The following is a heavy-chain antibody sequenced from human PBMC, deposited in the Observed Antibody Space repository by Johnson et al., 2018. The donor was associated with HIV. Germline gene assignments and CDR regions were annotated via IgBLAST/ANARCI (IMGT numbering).Heavy chain of an antibody. CDR3: ARDWRGDSSGYYYGGVSAFDI. D-gene: IGHD3-22*01. V-gene: IGHV3-30-3*01. J-gene: IGHJ3*02. CDR2: ISYDGSNK. CDR1: GFTFSSYA. Sequence: QVQLVESGGGVVQPGRSLRLSCAASGFTFSSYAMHWVRQAPGKGLEWVAVISYDGSNKYYADSVKGRFTISRDNSKNTLYLQMNSLRAEDTAVYYCARDWRGDSSGYYYGGVSAFDIWGQGTMVTVSS.